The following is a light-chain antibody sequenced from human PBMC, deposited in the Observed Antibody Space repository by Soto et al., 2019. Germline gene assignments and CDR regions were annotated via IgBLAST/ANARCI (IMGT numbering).Light chain of an antibody. CDR1: SSDVGGYNY. CDR2: DVS. Sequence: QSALTQPASVSGSPRQSITISCTGTSSDVGGYNYVSWYQQHPGKAPKLMIYDVSNRPSGVSNRFSGSKSGNTAYLTISGLQAEDEADYYCSSYTSSSTPVVFGGGTKLTVL. J-gene: IGLJ2*01. V-gene: IGLV2-14*01. CDR3: SSYTSSSTPVV.